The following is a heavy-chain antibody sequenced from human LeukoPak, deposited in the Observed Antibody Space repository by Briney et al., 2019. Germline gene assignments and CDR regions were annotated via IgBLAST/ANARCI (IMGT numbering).Heavy chain of an antibody. D-gene: IGHD3-16*01. CDR2: IYTSGST. J-gene: IGHJ4*02. CDR1: GGAINSYH. V-gene: IGHV4-4*07. Sequence: PSETLSLTCTVSGGAINSYHWSWIRQPAGKGLEWIGRIYTSGSTNYNPSLKSRVTMSVDTSKNQFSLKLSSVTAADTAVYYCARVGDYALKDWGQGTLVTVSS. CDR3: ARVGDYALKD.